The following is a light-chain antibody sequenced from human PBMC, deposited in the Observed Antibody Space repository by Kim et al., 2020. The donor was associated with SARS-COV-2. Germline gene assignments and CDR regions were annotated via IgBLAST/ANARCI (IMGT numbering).Light chain of an antibody. J-gene: IGLJ1*01. CDR2: CNS. CDR1: IYNTGADYD. V-gene: IGLV1-40*01. CDR3: QSYDNSLSGYV. Sequence: MATISCNGGIYNTGADYDVHWYQHHPATAPKHLIYCNSGRPSGDPDRFSGSKSDTSASLAITGLQAEDEADYYCQSYDNSLSGYVFGSGTKVTVL.